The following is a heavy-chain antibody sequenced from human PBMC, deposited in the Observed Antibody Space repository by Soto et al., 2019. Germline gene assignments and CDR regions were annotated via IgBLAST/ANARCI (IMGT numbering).Heavy chain of an antibody. D-gene: IGHD2-2*01. Sequence: EVQLLESGGGLVQPGGYLRLSCAASGFTFSSYAMSCVRQAPGKGLGWVSAISGSGGSTYYADSVKGRFTISRDNSKNTLYMPMTSLRDEDTDVYYCAKFIGVVPAAIDYWGQGTLVTGSS. CDR3: AKFIGVVPAAIDY. V-gene: IGHV3-23*01. J-gene: IGHJ4*02. CDR1: GFTFSSYA. CDR2: ISGSGGST.